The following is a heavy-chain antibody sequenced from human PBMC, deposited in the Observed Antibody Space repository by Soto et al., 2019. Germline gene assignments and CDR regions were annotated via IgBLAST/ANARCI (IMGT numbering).Heavy chain of an antibody. CDR3: ARQPLYYGSEQYNLFDP. Sequence: PGKGLEWIGIIYYSGSTYYNPSLKSRVTISVDTSKNQFSLKLSSVNAADTAVYYCARQPLYYGSEQYNLFDPWGQGTLVTVIS. V-gene: IGHV4-39*01. CDR2: IYYSGST. J-gene: IGHJ5*02. D-gene: IGHD3-10*01.